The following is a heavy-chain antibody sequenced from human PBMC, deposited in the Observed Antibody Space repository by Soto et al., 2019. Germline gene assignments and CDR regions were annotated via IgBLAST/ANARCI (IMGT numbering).Heavy chain of an antibody. CDR2: IKSKTDGGTT. CDR3: TTTYSSSYYFDY. CDR1: GFTFSNAW. V-gene: IGHV3-15*01. Sequence: GGSLRLSCAASGFTFSNAWMSWFRQAPGKGLEWVGRIKSKTDGGTTDYAAPVKGRFTISRDDSKNTLYLQMNSLKTEDTAVYYCTTTYSSSYYFDYWGQGTLVTVSS. D-gene: IGHD6-13*01. J-gene: IGHJ4*02.